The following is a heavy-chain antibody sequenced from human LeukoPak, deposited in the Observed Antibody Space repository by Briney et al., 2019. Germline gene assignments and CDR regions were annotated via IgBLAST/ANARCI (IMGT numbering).Heavy chain of an antibody. CDR3: ARGKSSGWYYYYYGMDV. Sequence: SQTLSLTCAISGDSVSSNSAAWNWIRQSPSRGLGWLGRTHYRSKWYNDYAVSVKSRITINPDTSKNQFSLQLNSVTPEDTAVYYCARGKSSGWYYYYYGMDVWGQGTTVTVSS. D-gene: IGHD6-19*01. CDR1: GDSVSSNSAA. CDR2: THYRSKWYN. J-gene: IGHJ6*02. V-gene: IGHV6-1*01.